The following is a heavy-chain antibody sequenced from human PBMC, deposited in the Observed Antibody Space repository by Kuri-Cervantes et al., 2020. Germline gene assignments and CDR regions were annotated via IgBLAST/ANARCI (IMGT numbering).Heavy chain of an antibody. D-gene: IGHD2-2*03. CDR1: GGSISSSSYY. V-gene: IGHV4-39*07. J-gene: IGHJ4*01. Sequence: GSLRLSCTVSGGSISSSSYYWGWIRQPPGKGLEWIGSIYYSGSTYYNPSLKSLLTISVDTSKNQFSLRLSSVTAADTAVYFCARGLDYPSTFAYWGQGALVIVSS. CDR2: IYYSGST. CDR3: ARGLDYPSTFAY.